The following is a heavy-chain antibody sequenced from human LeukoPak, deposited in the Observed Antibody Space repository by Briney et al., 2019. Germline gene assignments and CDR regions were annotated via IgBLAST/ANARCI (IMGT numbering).Heavy chain of an antibody. D-gene: IGHD5-18*01. V-gene: IGHV4-4*02. CDR3: ARGGYSYGPAEYFQH. CDR1: GGSISSSNW. J-gene: IGHJ1*01. Sequence: PSGTLSLTCAVSGGSISSSNWWSWVRQPPGKGLEWMGEIYHSGSTNYNPSLKGRVTTSVDKSKNQFSLKLSSVTAADTAVYYCARGGYSYGPAEYFQHWGQGTLVTVSS. CDR2: IYHSGST.